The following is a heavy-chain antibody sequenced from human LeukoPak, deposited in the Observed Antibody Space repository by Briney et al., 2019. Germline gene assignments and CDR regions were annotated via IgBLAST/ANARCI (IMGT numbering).Heavy chain of an antibody. V-gene: IGHV3-23*01. D-gene: IGHD3-10*01. J-gene: IGHJ4*02. CDR1: GFTFSTYA. CDR3: ARGALLWFGAKMEYYFDY. Sequence: GGSLRLSCAASGFTFSTYAMSWVRQIPGKGLEWVSAISGSDDGTYYADSMKGRFTISRDNSRNTLYLQMNTLRAEDTAVYYCARGALLWFGAKMEYYFDYWGQGTPLTVSS. CDR2: ISGSDDGT.